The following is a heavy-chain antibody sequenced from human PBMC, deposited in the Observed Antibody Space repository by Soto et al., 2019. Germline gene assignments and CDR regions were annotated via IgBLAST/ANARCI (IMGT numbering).Heavy chain of an antibody. J-gene: IGHJ5*02. V-gene: IGHV3-11*06. CDR1: GFTFSDYY. CDR2: ISSSSSYT. Sequence: GGSLRLSCAASGFTFSDYYMSWIRQAPGKGLEWVSYISSSSSYTNYADSVKGRFTISRDNAKNSLYLQMNSLRAEDTAVYYCARDRQDILTGYYPNWFDPWGQGTMVTVYS. CDR3: ARDRQDILTGYYPNWFDP. D-gene: IGHD3-9*01.